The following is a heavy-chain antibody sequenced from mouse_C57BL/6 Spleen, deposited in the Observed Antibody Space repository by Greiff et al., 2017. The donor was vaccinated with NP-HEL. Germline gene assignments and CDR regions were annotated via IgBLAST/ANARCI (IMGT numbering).Heavy chain of an antibody. CDR2: IWGVGST. CDR3: ARSGGDYDGRPWFAY. CDR1: GFSLTSYG. V-gene: IGHV2-6*01. D-gene: IGHD2-4*01. Sequence: VQVVESGPGLVAPSQSLSITCTVSGFSLTSYGVDWVRQSPGKGLEWLGVIWGVGSTNYNSAPNSRQSISKDNSKSQVFLKMNSLQTEDTAMYYCARSGGDYDGRPWFAYWGQGTLVTVSA. J-gene: IGHJ3*01.